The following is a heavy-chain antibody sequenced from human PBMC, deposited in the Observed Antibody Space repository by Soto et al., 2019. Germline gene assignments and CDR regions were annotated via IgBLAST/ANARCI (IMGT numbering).Heavy chain of an antibody. J-gene: IGHJ3*02. CDR1: GYTFTGYY. Sequence: QVQLVQSGAEVKKPGASVKVSCKASGYTFTGYYMHWVRQAPGQGLEWMGWINPNSGGTNYAQKFQGRVTMTRDTSISTAYMKLSRLRSDDTAVYYCARSPNTVAGIFGDAFDIWGQGTMVTVSS. CDR2: INPNSGGT. D-gene: IGHD6-19*01. V-gene: IGHV1-2*02. CDR3: ARSPNTVAGIFGDAFDI.